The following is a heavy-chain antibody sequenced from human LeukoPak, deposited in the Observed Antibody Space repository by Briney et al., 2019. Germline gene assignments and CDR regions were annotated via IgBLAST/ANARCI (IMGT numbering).Heavy chain of an antibody. CDR1: GFTFSNGW. Sequence: GGSLRPSCAASGFTFSNGWWSWVRQAPGKGLEWVGRIKSKSERGTTEYAAPVKGRFTISRDGSTNTVYLHMNSLKTEDTAVYFCTSNLYCSTSSCYTLDNWGQGTLVAVSP. CDR2: IKSKSERGTT. V-gene: IGHV3-15*01. D-gene: IGHD2-2*02. CDR3: TSNLYCSTSSCYTLDN. J-gene: IGHJ4*02.